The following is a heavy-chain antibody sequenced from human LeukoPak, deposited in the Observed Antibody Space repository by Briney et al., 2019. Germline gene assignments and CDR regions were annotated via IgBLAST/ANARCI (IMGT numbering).Heavy chain of an antibody. V-gene: IGHV3-30-3*01. CDR1: GFTFSSYA. CDR3: ARVGYDFWSGYYHY. Sequence: GRSLRLSCAASGFTFSSYAMHWVRQAPGKGLEWVAVISYDGSNKYYADSVKGRFTISRDNSKNTLYLQMNSLRAEDTAVYYCARVGYDFWSGYYHYWGQGTLVTVSS. CDR2: ISYDGSNK. J-gene: IGHJ4*02. D-gene: IGHD3-3*01.